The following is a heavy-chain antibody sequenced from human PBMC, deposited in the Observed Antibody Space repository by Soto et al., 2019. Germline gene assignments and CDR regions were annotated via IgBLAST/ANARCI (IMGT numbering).Heavy chain of an antibody. J-gene: IGHJ5*02. CDR1: GGSISSYY. Sequence: SETLSLTCTVSGGSISSYYWSWMRQPPGKGLEWIGYIYYSGSTNYNPSLKSRVTISVGTSKNQFSLKLSSVTTADTAVYYCARGQSSKQFDPWGQGTLVTVSS. CDR2: IYYSGST. V-gene: IGHV4-59*01. D-gene: IGHD6-6*01. CDR3: ARGQSSKQFDP.